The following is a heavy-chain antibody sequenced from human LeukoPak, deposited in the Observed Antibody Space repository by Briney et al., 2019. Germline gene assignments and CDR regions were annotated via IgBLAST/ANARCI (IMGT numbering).Heavy chain of an antibody. CDR1: GYTLTELS. D-gene: IGHD2-15*01. CDR3: ARSGSGGDY. J-gene: IGHJ4*02. V-gene: IGHV1-18*01. CDR2: ISAYNGNT. Sequence: GASVKVSCKVSGYTLTELSMHWVRQAPGQGLEWMGWISAYNGNTNYAQKLQGRVTMTTDTSTSTAYMELRSLRSDDTAVYYCARSGSGGDYWGQGTLVTVSS.